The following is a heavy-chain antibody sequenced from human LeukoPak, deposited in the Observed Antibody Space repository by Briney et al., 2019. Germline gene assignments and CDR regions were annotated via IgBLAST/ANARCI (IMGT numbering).Heavy chain of an antibody. CDR1: GFTFSSYG. V-gene: IGHV3-23*01. J-gene: IGHJ4*02. CDR3: AKGLISSATYFSYFDY. D-gene: IGHD1-26*01. Sequence: GGSLRLSCAASGFTFSSYGMSWVRQAPGKGREWVAAIGAGGDLTNYADSVKGRLTISRDSSKNMLYVQLNSLRAEDTAIYYCAKGLISSATYFSYFDYWGQGTLVTVSS. CDR2: IGAGGDLT.